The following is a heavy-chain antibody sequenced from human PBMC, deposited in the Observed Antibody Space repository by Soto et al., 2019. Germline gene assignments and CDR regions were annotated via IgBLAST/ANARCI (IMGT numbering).Heavy chain of an antibody. J-gene: IGHJ4*02. CDR1: GCSFSGDA. Sequence: GALRRSCAASGCSFSGDAMSCVRHAPVKGLEWVSVIHGGGNSAYYADSVKGRFTISRDNSKNTLYLQMSSLRGEDTAVYYCAKYWGRVTPSWHFAYWGQGTLVPVSS. V-gene: IGHV3-23*01. CDR3: AKYWGRVTPSWHFAY. D-gene: IGHD2-21*02. CDR2: IHGGGNSA.